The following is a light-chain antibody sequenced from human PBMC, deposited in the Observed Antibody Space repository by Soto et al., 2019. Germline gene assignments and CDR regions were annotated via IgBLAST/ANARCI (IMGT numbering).Light chain of an antibody. CDR3: QQDNLWLT. CDR2: GAS. Sequence: EIVMTQSPATLSVSLGERATLSCRASQSVSSNLAWYQLKPGQAPRLLIYGASTRATGIPARFSGSGSGTESTLTSSSQQADDVAVYYCQQDNLWLTFGEGTKVDIK. J-gene: IGKJ1*01. V-gene: IGKV3-15*01. CDR1: QSVSSN.